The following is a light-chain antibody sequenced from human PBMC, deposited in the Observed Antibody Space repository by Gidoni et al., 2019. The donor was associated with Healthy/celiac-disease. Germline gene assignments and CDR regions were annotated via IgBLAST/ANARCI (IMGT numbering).Light chain of an antibody. V-gene: IGKV3-15*01. CDR2: GAS. Sequence: EIVLTQSPATLSVSPGERATLSCRASQSVSSNLAWYQQKPGQAPRLLIYGASTRATGIPARCSGSGSGTEFTLTISSLQSEDFAVYYCQQYNNWLFLTFGGGTKVEIK. J-gene: IGKJ4*01. CDR3: QQYNNWLFLT. CDR1: QSVSSN.